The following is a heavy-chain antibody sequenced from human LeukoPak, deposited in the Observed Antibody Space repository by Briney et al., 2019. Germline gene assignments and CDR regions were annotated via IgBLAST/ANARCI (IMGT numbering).Heavy chain of an antibody. CDR3: AREGYYGSGSPPSLYFDY. CDR1: GFTFSTYW. Sequence: GGSLRLSCAASGFTFSTYWMHWVRLTPGKGLVWVSRINTDGSTKNYADSVKGRFTISRDNSRSTLYLQMNSLRPEDTAIYYCAREGYYGSGSPPSLYFDYWGQGTLVTVSS. J-gene: IGHJ4*02. D-gene: IGHD3-10*01. CDR2: INTDGSTK. V-gene: IGHV3-74*01.